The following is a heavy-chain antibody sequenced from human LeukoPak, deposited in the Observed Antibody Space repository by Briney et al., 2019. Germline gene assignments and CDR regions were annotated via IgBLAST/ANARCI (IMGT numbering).Heavy chain of an antibody. Sequence: SETLSLTCTVSGGSISNYFWSWIRQPAGKGLEWIGRIYTTGRTDYNPSLKSRVTMSVDTSKNQFSLKLSSVTAADTAVYYCARVISYDSSGYYYPYYFDYWGQGTLVTVSS. J-gene: IGHJ4*02. CDR1: GGSISNYF. V-gene: IGHV4-4*07. CDR3: ARVISYDSSGYYYPYYFDY. D-gene: IGHD3-22*01. CDR2: IYTTGRT.